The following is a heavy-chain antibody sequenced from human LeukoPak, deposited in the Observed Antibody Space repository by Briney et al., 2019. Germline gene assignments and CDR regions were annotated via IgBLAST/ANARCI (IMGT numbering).Heavy chain of an antibody. Sequence: ASVKVSCKASGYTFSGHYMHWVRQAPGQGLEWMGWIKPSSGATNYAQKFRGRVTMTRDTSNRTSYMELSRLRSDDTALYYCASCYYDSSGYYYFDYWGQGALVTVSS. CDR1: GYTFSGHY. CDR2: IKPSSGAT. J-gene: IGHJ4*02. CDR3: ASCYYDSSGYYYFDY. V-gene: IGHV1-2*02. D-gene: IGHD3-22*01.